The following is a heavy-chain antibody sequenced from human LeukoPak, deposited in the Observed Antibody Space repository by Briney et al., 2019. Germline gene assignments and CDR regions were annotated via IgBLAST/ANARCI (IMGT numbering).Heavy chain of an antibody. CDR1: GFTFSSYS. D-gene: IGHD6-13*01. V-gene: IGHV3-48*04. CDR2: ISSSSSTI. Sequence: GGSLRLSCAASGFTFSSYSMNWVRQAPGKGLEWVSYISSSSSTIYYADSVKGRFTISRDNAKNSLYLQMNSLRAEDTAVYYCAKGPHYSSSWSGLVDYWGQGTLVTVSS. J-gene: IGHJ4*02. CDR3: AKGPHYSSSWSGLVDY.